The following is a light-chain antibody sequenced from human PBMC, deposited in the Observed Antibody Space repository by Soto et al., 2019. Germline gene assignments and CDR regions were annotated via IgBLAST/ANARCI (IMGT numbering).Light chain of an antibody. CDR1: ENIIQY. J-gene: IGKJ1*01. CDR2: GAS. Sequence: DIQMTQSPSSLSASLGDRVTITCRASENIIQYLNWYQQKPGKVPRLVVYGASRLETGVPSRFSASGFGTEFTLTIRGLQSEDFATYYCQHSYTAPWTFGQGTKV. CDR3: QHSYTAPWT. V-gene: IGKV1-39*01.